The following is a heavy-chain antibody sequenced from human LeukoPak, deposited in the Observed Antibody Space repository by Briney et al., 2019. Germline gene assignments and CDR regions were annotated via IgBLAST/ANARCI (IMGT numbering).Heavy chain of an antibody. J-gene: IGHJ4*02. CDR2: IYYSGST. Sequence: SETLSLTCTVSGGSISSYYWSWIRQPPGKGLEWIGYIYYSGSTNYNPSLKSRVTISVDTSKNQFSLKLSSVTAADTAVYYCVRTYYDYIWGSYLHFDYWGQGTLVTVSS. D-gene: IGHD3-16*02. V-gene: IGHV4-59*01. CDR3: VRTYYDYIWGSYLHFDY. CDR1: GGSISSYY.